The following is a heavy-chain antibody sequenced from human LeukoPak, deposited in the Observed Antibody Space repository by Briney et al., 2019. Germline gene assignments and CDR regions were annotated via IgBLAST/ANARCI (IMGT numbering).Heavy chain of an antibody. D-gene: IGHD1-26*01. Sequence: GGSLRLSCAASGFTFSSYAMSWVRQAPGKGLEWVSAISGSGGSTYYAASVKGRFTIARDNARNSLYLQMNSLRAEDTAVYYCARETSEAFDVWGQGTMVTVSS. CDR1: GFTFSSYA. V-gene: IGHV3-23*01. CDR2: ISGSGGST. J-gene: IGHJ3*01. CDR3: ARETSEAFDV.